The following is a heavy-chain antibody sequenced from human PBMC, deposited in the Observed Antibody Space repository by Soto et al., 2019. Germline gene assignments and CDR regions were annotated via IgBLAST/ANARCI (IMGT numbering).Heavy chain of an antibody. CDR1: GGSFSGYY. CDR3: ARGYCSGGSCYLYYYYYMDV. J-gene: IGHJ6*03. D-gene: IGHD2-15*01. V-gene: IGHV4-34*01. CDR2: INHSGST. Sequence: SETLSLTCAVYGGSFSGYYWSWTRQPPGKGLEWIGEINHSGSTNYNPSLKSRVTISVDTSKNQFSLKLSSVTAADTAVYYCARGYCSGGSCYLYYYYYMDVWGKGTTVTVSS.